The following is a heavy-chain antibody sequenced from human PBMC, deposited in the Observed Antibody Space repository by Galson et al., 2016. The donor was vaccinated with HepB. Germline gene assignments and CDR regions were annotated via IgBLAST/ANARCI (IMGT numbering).Heavy chain of an antibody. CDR2: ISYSGNT. V-gene: IGHV4-39*01. CDR1: GGSISSSSYY. D-gene: IGHD2-2*02. J-gene: IGHJ4*02. Sequence: SETLSLTCTVSGGSISSSSYYWGWIRQPPGKGLEWIGSISYSGNTYYNPSLKSRVTISVDTSNNQFSLKLSSVTAADTSVYYCARHPPHQPLLYTAFDCWGQGTLVTVSS. CDR3: ARHPPHQPLLYTAFDC.